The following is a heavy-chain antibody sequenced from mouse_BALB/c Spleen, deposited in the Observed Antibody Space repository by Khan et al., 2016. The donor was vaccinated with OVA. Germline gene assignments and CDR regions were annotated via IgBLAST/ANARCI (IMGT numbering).Heavy chain of an antibody. J-gene: IGHJ3*01. CDR3: AREGASWFPY. Sequence: QVQLKQSGAELAWPGVTVTLSCKASGYTFPDYYINWLRQRTGQGLEWIGESYPGSDNTSYNEKFKGKATLTADISSSTAYMQLSRLISEDSAVYFCAREGASWFPYWGQGTLVTVSA. CDR1: GYTFPDYY. V-gene: IGHV1-77*01. CDR2: SYPGSDNT.